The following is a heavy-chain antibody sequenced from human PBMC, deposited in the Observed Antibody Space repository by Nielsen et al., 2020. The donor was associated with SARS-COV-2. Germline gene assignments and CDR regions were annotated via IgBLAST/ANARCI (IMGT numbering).Heavy chain of an antibody. D-gene: IGHD3-16*01. CDR2: ISYEGRNR. J-gene: IGHJ5*01. CDR3: ARNPNYGNEFIIDS. CDR1: GSDFSHHG. V-gene: IGHV3-33*05. Sequence: GGSLRPSCAASGSDFSHHGIHWVRQAPGKGLEWVAHISYEGRNRGYADSVKGRFTISRDNSKNTGFLQMNSLRPEDTAFYFCARNPNYGNEFIIDSWGQGTLVTVPS.